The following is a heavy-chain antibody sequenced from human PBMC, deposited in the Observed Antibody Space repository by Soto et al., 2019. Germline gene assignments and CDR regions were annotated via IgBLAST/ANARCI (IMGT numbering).Heavy chain of an antibody. V-gene: IGHV4-59*08. CDR1: GGSFIPYY. CDR3: ARGSTGYSSSWYRY. CDR2: IYNSGST. Sequence: SDTLSLTCAVYGGSFIPYYWSWIRQPPGKGLEWIGYIYNSGSTNYNPSLKSRVTISVDTSKNQFSLKLSSVTAADTAVYYCARGSTGYSSSWYRYWGQGTLVTVS. J-gene: IGHJ4*02. D-gene: IGHD6-13*01.